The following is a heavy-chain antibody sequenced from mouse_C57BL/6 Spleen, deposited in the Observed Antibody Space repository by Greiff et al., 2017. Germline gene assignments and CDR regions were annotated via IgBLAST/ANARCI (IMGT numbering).Heavy chain of an antibody. CDR1: GYSITSCSY. J-gene: IGHJ2*01. CDR2: ISSDGSN. CDR3: ARVVDYYGVFFFDY. V-gene: IGHV3-6*01. Sequence: EVKLVESGPGLVKPSQSLSLTCSVSGYSITSCSYWNGIRQLPGNKLEWMGFISSDGSNNYNPSLKNKISNTSDTSKNQFFLKLNTVSTEDTATDYYARVVDYYGVFFFDYWGQGTTLTVSS. D-gene: IGHD1-1*01.